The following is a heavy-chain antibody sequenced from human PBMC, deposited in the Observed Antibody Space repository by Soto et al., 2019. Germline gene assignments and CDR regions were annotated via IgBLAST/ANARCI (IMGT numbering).Heavy chain of an antibody. V-gene: IGHV3-7*01. D-gene: IGHD1-26*01. CDR2: IKQDGSEK. J-gene: IGHJ3*02. Sequence: GGSLRLSCAASGFTFSSYWMSWVRQAPGKGLEWVANIKQDGSEKYYVDSVKGRFTISRDNAKNSLYLQMNSLRAEDTAVYYCAGEWELEAFDIWGQGTMVTVSS. CDR1: GFTFSSYW. CDR3: AGEWELEAFDI.